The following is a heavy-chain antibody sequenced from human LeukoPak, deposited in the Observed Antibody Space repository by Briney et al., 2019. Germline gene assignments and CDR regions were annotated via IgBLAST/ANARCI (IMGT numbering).Heavy chain of an antibody. Sequence: PGGSLRLSCAASGFTFSSYAMSWVRQAPGKGLEWVSAISGSGGSTYYADSVRGRFTISRDNSKNTLYLQMNSLRAEDTAIYYCAKDQQRTVHTRGAFDIWGQGTMGTVSS. J-gene: IGHJ3*02. D-gene: IGHD6-25*01. CDR2: ISGSGGST. CDR1: GFTFSSYA. CDR3: AKDQQRTVHTRGAFDI. V-gene: IGHV3-23*01.